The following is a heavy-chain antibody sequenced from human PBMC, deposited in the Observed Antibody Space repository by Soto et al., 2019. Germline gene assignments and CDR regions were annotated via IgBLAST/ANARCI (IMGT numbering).Heavy chain of an antibody. Sequence: QVQLVESGGGVVQPGRSLRLSCTGSGFSFSAYDMNWVRQAPGKGLEWMALISFDGGKQYYEDSVRGRFTISRDNSKNTLYLQINSLRPEDTAAFYCARGTGSYYSGFDVWGQGTTVTVSS. V-gene: IGHV3-30*03. CDR3: ARGTGSYYSGFDV. D-gene: IGHD3-10*01. CDR1: GFSFSAYD. CDR2: ISFDGGKQ. J-gene: IGHJ6*02.